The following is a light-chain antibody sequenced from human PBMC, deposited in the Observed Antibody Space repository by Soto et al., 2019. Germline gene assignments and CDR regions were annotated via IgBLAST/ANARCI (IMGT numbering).Light chain of an antibody. CDR2: DAS. V-gene: IGKV1-5*01. Sequence: DIQRTQSPSTLSASVGDRVTIACRASQSISSWLAWYQQKPGKAPKLLISDASSLKSGVPSRFSGSGSATEFTLTISSLQPDDFATYYCQHYNSYPLTFGGGTKVDI. CDR1: QSISSW. CDR3: QHYNSYPLT. J-gene: IGKJ4*01.